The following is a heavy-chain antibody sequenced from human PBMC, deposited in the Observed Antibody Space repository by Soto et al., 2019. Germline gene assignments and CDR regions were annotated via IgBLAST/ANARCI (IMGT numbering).Heavy chain of an antibody. Sequence: QVQLVESGGGVVQPGRSLRLSCAASGFTFSSYPIHWVRQAPGKGLEWVAVVSYDGSDKYYADSVKGRFTISRDNSKNTLSLQMDSLRPEDTAVYYCERDRIAVSGGLDYLGQGTLVAVSS. D-gene: IGHD6-19*01. V-gene: IGHV3-30-3*01. CDR3: ERDRIAVSGGLDY. CDR1: GFTFSSYP. J-gene: IGHJ4*02. CDR2: VSYDGSDK.